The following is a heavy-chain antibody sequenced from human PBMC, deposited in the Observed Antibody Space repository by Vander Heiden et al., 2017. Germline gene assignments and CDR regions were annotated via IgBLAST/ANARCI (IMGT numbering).Heavy chain of an antibody. V-gene: IGHV1-69*01. CDR3: ARGYGSRSYANYGMDV. CDR2: SIPIFGTA. D-gene: IGHD3-10*01. Sequence: QGLERMGGSIPIFGTANYAQKFQGRVSITVDESTSTAYMELSSLRSEDTAVYYCARGYGSRSYANYGMDVWGQGTTVTVSS. J-gene: IGHJ6*02.